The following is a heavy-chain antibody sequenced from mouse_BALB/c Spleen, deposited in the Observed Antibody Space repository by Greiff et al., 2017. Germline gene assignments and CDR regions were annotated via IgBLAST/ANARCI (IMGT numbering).Heavy chain of an antibody. V-gene: IGHV3-2*02. CDR2: ISYSGST. J-gene: IGHJ4*01. Sequence: VQLQQSGPGLVKPSQSLSLTCTVTGYSITSDYAWNWIRQFPGNKLEWMGYISYSGSTSYNPSLKSRISITRDTSKNQFFLQLNSVTTEDTATYYCARFRGNYAMDYWGQGTSVTVSS. D-gene: IGHD3-3*01. CDR1: GYSITSDYA. CDR3: ARFRGNYAMDY.